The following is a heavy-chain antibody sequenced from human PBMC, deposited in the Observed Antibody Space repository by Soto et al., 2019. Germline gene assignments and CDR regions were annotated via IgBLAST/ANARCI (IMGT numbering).Heavy chain of an antibody. Sequence: EASVKVSWKASGYIFTDYYRHWVRQAPGQGLEWMGIINPSNSTTYAQKFQGRVTMTRDTSTSTVYMELSSLRSEDTAVYYCTRVSCTGGSCYSIDSWGQGTLATVSS. CDR2: INPSNST. V-gene: IGHV1-46*03. CDR3: TRVSCTGGSCYSIDS. J-gene: IGHJ4*02. D-gene: IGHD2-15*01. CDR1: GYIFTDYY.